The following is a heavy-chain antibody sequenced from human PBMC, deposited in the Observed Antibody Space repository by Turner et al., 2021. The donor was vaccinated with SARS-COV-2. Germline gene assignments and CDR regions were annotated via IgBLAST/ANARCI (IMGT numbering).Heavy chain of an antibody. J-gene: IGHJ4*02. CDR3: ATGYAYCGGDCSIHY. Sequence: QVQLVQSGAEVKKPGASVTVSCKVSGSTLTELSMHWVRQAPGKGPDGKGGFDPEDAETIYEQKVQGRVTMTEETNTDTAYMELSSLRYEDTAVYYCATGYAYCGGDCSIHYWGQGTLVTVSS. D-gene: IGHD2-21*02. CDR2: FDPEDAET. CDR1: GSTLTELS. V-gene: IGHV1-24*01.